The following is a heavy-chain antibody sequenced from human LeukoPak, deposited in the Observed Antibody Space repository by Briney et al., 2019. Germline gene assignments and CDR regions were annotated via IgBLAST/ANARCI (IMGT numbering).Heavy chain of an antibody. Sequence: PSETLSLTCAVYGGSFSGYYWRWLRQAPGKGREWSGEINNSGSNNYNTSLKRGVTISVDTSNNQFSLKLSSVTAADTAVYYCARGLCYDFWSGYYTGGNFDYWGQGTLVTVSS. D-gene: IGHD3-3*01. V-gene: IGHV4-34*01. CDR1: GGSFSGYY. J-gene: IGHJ4*02. CDR3: ARGLCYDFWSGYYTGGNFDY. CDR2: INNSGSN.